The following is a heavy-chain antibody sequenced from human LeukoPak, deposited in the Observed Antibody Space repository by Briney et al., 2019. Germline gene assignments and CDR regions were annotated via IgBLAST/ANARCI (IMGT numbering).Heavy chain of an antibody. CDR2: FYIGGIT. CDR1: GDSISSYY. Sequence: SETLSLTCTVSGDSISSYYWSWIRQPAGKGMEWIGRFYIGGITNYNPPLKSRVTISVDTSKNQFSLKLSSVTAADTAVYYCARAFDYYYMDVWGKGTTVTVSS. D-gene: IGHD3-10*01. J-gene: IGHJ6*03. V-gene: IGHV4-4*07. CDR3: ARAFDYYYMDV.